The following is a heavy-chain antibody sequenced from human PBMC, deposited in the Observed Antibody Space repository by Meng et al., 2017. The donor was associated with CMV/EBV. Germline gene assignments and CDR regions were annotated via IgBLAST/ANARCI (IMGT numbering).Heavy chain of an antibody. CDR3: ARQGLGENLMEWLFTDRTRYYYYGMDV. V-gene: IGHV1-69*05. J-gene: IGHJ6*02. CDR2: IIPTFGTA. D-gene: IGHD3-3*01. CDR1: GGTFSSYA. Sequence: SVTVSCKASGGTFSSYAISWVRQAPGQGLEWMGGIIPTFGTANYAQKFQGRVTITTDESTSTAYMELSSLRSEDTAVYYCARQGLGENLMEWLFTDRTRYYYYGMDVWGQGTTVTVSS.